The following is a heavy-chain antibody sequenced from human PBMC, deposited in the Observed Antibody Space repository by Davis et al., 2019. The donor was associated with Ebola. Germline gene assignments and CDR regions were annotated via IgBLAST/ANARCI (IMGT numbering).Heavy chain of an antibody. CDR2: ISGSGGST. CDR3: MKVRYYSTWRGGFDS. J-gene: IGHJ4*02. Sequence: GESLKIPCAASGFTFNINAMSWVRQAPGKGLEWVSAISGSGGSTYYAESVKGRVTISRDNSKNTLYLQMNSLRAEDTAVYYCMKVRYYSTWRGGFDSCGQGALVTVSS. CDR1: GFTFNINA. D-gene: IGHD2-2*01. V-gene: IGHV3-23*01.